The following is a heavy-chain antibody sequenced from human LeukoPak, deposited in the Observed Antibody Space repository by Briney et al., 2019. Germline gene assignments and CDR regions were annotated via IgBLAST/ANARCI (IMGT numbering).Heavy chain of an antibody. CDR3: ARDMRIAAAGLDY. J-gene: IGHJ4*02. CDR1: GFTFSSYS. CDR2: ISSSSSYI. Sequence: GGTLRLSCAASGFTFSSYSMNWVRQAPGKGLEWVSSISSSSSYIYYADSVKGRFTISRDNAKNSLYLQMNSLRAEDTAVYYCARDMRIAAAGLDYWGQGTLVTVSS. V-gene: IGHV3-21*01. D-gene: IGHD6-13*01.